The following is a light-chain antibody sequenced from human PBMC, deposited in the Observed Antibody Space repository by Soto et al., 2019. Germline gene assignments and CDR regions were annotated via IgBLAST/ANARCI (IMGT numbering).Light chain of an antibody. CDR1: QTIYSN. V-gene: IGKV3-15*01. J-gene: IGKJ5*01. CDR3: QQRSS. Sequence: IVMTQSPATLSVSPGERSTLSCRAGQTIYSNVAWYQQRPGQAPRLLIYRASTRATGVPARFSGSGSGTEFTLTISSLEPEDFAVYYCQQRSSFGQGTQREIK. CDR2: RAS.